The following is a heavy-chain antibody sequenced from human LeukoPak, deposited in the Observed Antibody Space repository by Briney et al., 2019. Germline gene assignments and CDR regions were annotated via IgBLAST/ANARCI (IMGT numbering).Heavy chain of an antibody. CDR1: VFTFSSYA. Sequence: PGGSLRLSCAASVFTFSSYAMSWVRQAPGKGLEWVSVIGFSGGSTYYADSVKGRFTISRDNSRNTLYLQMNSLRAEDTAVYYCAIVLRQWTHALVFHHWGQGTLVTVSS. D-gene: IGHD3-16*01. CDR2: IGFSGGST. J-gene: IGHJ4*02. CDR3: AIVLRQWTHALVFHH. V-gene: IGHV3-23*01.